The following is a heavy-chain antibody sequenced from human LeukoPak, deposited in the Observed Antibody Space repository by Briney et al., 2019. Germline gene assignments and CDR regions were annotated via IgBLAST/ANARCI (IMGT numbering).Heavy chain of an antibody. CDR3: ARLRRDSSGYPEYFEH. CDR1: GDSISSHF. V-gene: IGHV4-59*08. D-gene: IGHD3-22*01. Sequence: SETLSLTCTVSGDSISSHFWSWIRQPPGKGLEWIGCIHYTGSTNYNPSLKSRVTISVDTSKNQLSLRLSSVTAADTAVYYCARLRRDSSGYPEYFEHWGQGTLVTVSS. J-gene: IGHJ1*01. CDR2: IHYTGST.